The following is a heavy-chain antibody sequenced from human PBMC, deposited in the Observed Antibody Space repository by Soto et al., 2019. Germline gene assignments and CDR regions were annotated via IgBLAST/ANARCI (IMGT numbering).Heavy chain of an antibody. CDR3: ARGEL. J-gene: IGHJ1*01. Sequence: EAQLVESGGDLVQPGGSLRLSCAASGFSFSTNWMGWVRQAPGKGLEWVATIKQDGSERHYVDSVKGRFTISRDNAKNSLYLQMDSLRAEDTAIYYCARGELWGQGTLVTVSS. V-gene: IGHV3-7*01. CDR1: GFSFSTNW. CDR2: IKQDGSER. D-gene: IGHD1-7*01.